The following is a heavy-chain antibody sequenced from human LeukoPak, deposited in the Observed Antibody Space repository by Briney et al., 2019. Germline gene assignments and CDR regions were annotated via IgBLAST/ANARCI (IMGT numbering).Heavy chain of an antibody. CDR1: GLSVSSKY. Sequence: GSLRLSCAASGLSVSSKYMNWVRQAPGKGLEWVSLLYSGGSTYYADSVKGRFTISRDSSKNTVYLQMNSLRAEDTAVYYCAARDCSTTSCYGGLFDYWGQGTLVTVSS. CDR2: LYSGGST. V-gene: IGHV3-53*01. D-gene: IGHD2-2*01. J-gene: IGHJ4*02. CDR3: AARDCSTTSCYGGLFDY.